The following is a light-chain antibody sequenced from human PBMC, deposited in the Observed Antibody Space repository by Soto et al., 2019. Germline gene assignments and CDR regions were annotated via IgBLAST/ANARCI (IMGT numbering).Light chain of an antibody. Sequence: EVVMTQSPASLSASPGERVTLSCRASQSVSSSYLAWYQQKPGQAPRLLIYGASTRATGIPARFSGSGSGTEFTLTISSLQSEDFAVYYCQQYNNWPPITFGQGTRLEIK. CDR3: QQYNNWPPIT. V-gene: IGKV3-15*01. CDR1: QSVSSSY. J-gene: IGKJ5*01. CDR2: GAS.